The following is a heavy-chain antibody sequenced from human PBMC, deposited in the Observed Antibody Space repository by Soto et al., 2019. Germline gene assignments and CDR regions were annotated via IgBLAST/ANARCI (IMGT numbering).Heavy chain of an antibody. V-gene: IGHV2-5*01. Sequence: QITLKESGPTLVKPTQTLTLTCSFSGFSLTTSGLGVGWIRQPPGKALEWLALIYWNDDERYSSSLKHRLTMTKDTSKILLVLSMTNMDPANTRTYFCAHSRDPNYYRWSGYYCVFGVCGQVTVVTVSS. D-gene: IGHD3-3*01. J-gene: IGHJ3*01. CDR1: GFSLTTSGLG. CDR2: IYWNDDE. CDR3: AHSRDPNYYRWSGYYCVFGV.